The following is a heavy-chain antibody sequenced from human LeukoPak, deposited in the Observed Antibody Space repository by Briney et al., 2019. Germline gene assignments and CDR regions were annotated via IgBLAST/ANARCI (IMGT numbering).Heavy chain of an antibody. CDR2: IWYDGSNK. CDR3: ARDYSKLDY. CDR1: GFTFSSYG. J-gene: IGHJ4*02. V-gene: IGHV3-33*01. Sequence: GRSLRLSCAASGFTFSSYGMHWVRQAPGKGLEWVAVIWYDGSNKYYADSVKGRFTISRDNSKNTLYLQMNSLRAEVTAVYYCARDYSKLDYWGQGTLVTVSS. D-gene: IGHD4-11*01.